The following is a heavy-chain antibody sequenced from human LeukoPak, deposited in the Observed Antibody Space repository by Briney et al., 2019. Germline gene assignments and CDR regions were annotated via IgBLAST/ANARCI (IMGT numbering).Heavy chain of an antibody. D-gene: IGHD1-14*01. CDR1: GFIFSGSS. CDR3: AKEQYPGYFDF. V-gene: IGHV3-30*02. CDR2: IRFDATNK. J-gene: IGHJ4*02. Sequence: PGGSLRLSCAASGFIFSGSSMHWVRQAPGKGLEWVCFIRFDATNKYYADSVKGRFTISRDNSNNTLYLQLNNVGTEDTATYFCAKEQYPGYFDFWGQGTLVTVS.